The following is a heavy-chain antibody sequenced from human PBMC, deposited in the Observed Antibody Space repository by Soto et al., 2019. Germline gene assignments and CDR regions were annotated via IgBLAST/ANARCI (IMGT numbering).Heavy chain of an antibody. CDR1: GFTFSSYA. V-gene: IGHV3-23*01. D-gene: IGHD2-21*01. J-gene: IGHJ6*03. CDR3: ASVGCGGDCHMDV. Sequence: EVQLLESGGGLVQPGGSLRLSCAASGFTFSSYAMSWVRQAPGRGLEWVSAISGSGGSTYYAYSVKGRFTISRDNSKNTLYLQMNSLRAEDTAVYYCASVGCGGDCHMDVWGKGTTVTVSS. CDR2: ISGSGGST.